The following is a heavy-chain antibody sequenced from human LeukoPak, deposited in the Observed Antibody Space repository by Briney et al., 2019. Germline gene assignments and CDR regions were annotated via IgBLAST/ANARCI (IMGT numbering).Heavy chain of an antibody. Sequence: GGSLRLSCAASGFTFSSYGMHWVRQAPGKGPEWVAFIRYDGSNKYYADSVKGRFTISRDNAKNSLYLQMNSLRAEDTAVYYCASRWGYYGSGSYYDYWGQGTLVTVSS. CDR3: ASRWGYYGSGSYYDY. CDR2: IRYDGSNK. CDR1: GFTFSSYG. V-gene: IGHV3-30*02. J-gene: IGHJ4*02. D-gene: IGHD3-10*01.